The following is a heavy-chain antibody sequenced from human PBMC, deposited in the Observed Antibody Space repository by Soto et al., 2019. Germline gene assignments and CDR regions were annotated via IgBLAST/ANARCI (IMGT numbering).Heavy chain of an antibody. V-gene: IGHV3-53*01. CDR3: ARSPLYSSGWFYFDY. J-gene: IGHJ4*02. CDR1: GFTVSSNY. Sequence: GGSLRLSCAASGFTVSSNYMSWVRQAPGKGLEWVSVIYSGGSTYYADSVKGRFTISRDNSKNTLYLQMNSLRAEYTAVYYCARSPLYSSGWFYFDYWGQGTLVTVSS. D-gene: IGHD6-19*01. CDR2: IYSGGST.